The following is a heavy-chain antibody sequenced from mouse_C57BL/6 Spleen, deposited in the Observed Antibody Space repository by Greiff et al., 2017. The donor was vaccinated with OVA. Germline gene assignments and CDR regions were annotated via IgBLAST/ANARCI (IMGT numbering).Heavy chain of an antibody. V-gene: IGHV1-64*01. CDR2: IHTNRGST. CDR3: ARRENY. Sequence: QVQLKQPGAELVKPGASVKLSCKASGYTFTSYWMHWVKQRPGQGLEWIGMIHTNRGSTNYNEKFKRKDKLTVDKSSSTAYMPLSSLTSEDSAVYYCARRENYCGQGTTLTVSS. J-gene: IGHJ2*01. CDR1: GYTFTSYW.